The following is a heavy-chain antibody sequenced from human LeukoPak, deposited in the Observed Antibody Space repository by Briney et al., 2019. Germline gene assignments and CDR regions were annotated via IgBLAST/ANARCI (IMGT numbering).Heavy chain of an antibody. Sequence: GASVKVSCKASGHTFTSYGISWVRQAPGQGLEWMGWISAYNGNTNYAQKLQGRVTMTTDTSTSTAYMELRSLRSDDTAVYYCARDCFPKCSVGARTYFDYWGQGTLVTVSS. CDR2: ISAYNGNT. J-gene: IGHJ4*02. V-gene: IGHV1-18*01. CDR3: ARDCFPKCSVGARTYFDY. D-gene: IGHD1-26*01. CDR1: GHTFTSYG.